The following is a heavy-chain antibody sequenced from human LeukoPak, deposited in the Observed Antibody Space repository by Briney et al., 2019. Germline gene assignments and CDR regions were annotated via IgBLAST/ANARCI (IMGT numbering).Heavy chain of an antibody. Sequence: PGGSLRLSCAASGFTFSSYWMTWVRQAPGKGLEWVSAISGSGGSTSYADSVKGRFTISRDNSKSTLDLQMSSLRAEDTAVYYCARYGPSASGRSLDYWGQGTLVTVSS. J-gene: IGHJ4*02. D-gene: IGHD1-26*01. CDR1: GFTFSSYW. CDR3: ARYGPSASGRSLDY. CDR2: ISGSGGST. V-gene: IGHV3-23*01.